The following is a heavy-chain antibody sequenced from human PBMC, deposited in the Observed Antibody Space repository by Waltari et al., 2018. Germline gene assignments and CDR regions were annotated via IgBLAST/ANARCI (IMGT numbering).Heavy chain of an antibody. D-gene: IGHD1-26*01. CDR3: ARPFGGGRYYNWFDS. CDR1: TGSFRDYY. J-gene: IGHJ5*01. CDR2: INHSGST. Sequence: QLRQWGAGLLKPSETLSLTCAVYTGSFRDYYWTWIRQPPGRGLQWIGEINHSGSTNYTPSLKSRVTISVDTSKNQFSLKLTSVTAADAAVYYCARPFGGGRYYNWFDSWGQGTLVTVSS. V-gene: IGHV4-34*02.